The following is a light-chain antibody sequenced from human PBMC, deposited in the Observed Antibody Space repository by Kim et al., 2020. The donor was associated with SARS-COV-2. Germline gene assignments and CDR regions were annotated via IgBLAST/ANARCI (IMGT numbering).Light chain of an antibody. CDR2: KDT. Sequence: SYELTQPSSVSVSPGQTARITCSGDVLAKKYARWFQQKPCQAPVLVIYKDTERPSGIPERFSGSSSGTTVTLTISGAQVGDEGDYYCYSYSAAGEPLLGGGTQLTVL. V-gene: IGLV3-27*01. CDR3: YSYSAAGEPL. CDR1: VLAKKY. J-gene: IGLJ2*01.